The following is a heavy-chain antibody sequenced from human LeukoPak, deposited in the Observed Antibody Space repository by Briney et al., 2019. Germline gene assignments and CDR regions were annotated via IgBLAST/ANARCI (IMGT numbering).Heavy chain of an antibody. CDR1: GGPMNNYY. J-gene: IGHJ3*02. CDR2: IHYTGIT. CDR3: ARILEGSGAAFDI. Sequence: SETLSLTCIVSGGPMNNYYWTWIRQPPGKGLEWIAYIHYTGITNYNPFLRSRVTISLDASKSQFSLKLNSVTAADTAFYYCARILEGSGAAFDIWGQGTMVTVSS. V-gene: IGHV4-59*01. D-gene: IGHD3-3*02.